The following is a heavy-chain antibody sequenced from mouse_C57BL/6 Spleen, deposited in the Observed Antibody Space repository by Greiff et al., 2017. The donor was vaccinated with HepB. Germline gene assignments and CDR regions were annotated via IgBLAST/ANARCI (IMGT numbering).Heavy chain of an antibody. CDR1: GYAFSSYW. V-gene: IGHV1-80*01. CDR2: IYPGDGDT. Sequence: VQLQESGAELVKPGASVKISCKASGYAFSSYWMNWVKQRPGKGLEWIGQIYPGDGDTNYNGKFKGKATLTADKSSSTAYMQLSSLTSEDSAVYFCARSLYDYDGGSYAMDYWGQGTSVTVSS. CDR3: ARSLYDYDGGSYAMDY. D-gene: IGHD2-4*01. J-gene: IGHJ4*01.